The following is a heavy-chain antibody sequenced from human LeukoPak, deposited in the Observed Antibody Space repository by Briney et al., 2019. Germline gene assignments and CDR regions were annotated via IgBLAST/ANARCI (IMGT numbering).Heavy chain of an antibody. D-gene: IGHD4-17*01. CDR1: GGSISSYY. CDR2: IYYSGST. J-gene: IGHJ3*02. CDR3: ARDLVTVTKGFDI. V-gene: IGHV4-59*01. Sequence: SETLSLTCTVSGGSISSYYWSWIRQPPGRGLEGIGYIYYSGSTNYNPSLKSRVTISVDTSKNQFSLKLSSVTAADTAVYYCARDLVTVTKGFDIWGQGTIVSVSS.